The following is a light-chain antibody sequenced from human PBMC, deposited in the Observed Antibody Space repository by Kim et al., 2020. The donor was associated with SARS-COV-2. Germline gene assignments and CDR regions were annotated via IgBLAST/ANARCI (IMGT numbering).Light chain of an antibody. CDR2: RKN. V-gene: IGLV10-54*04. CDR1: SSNVGNEE. Sequence: RHTAHLTCTGTSSNVGNEEAAWRQQLQGPPPKLLSYRKNNRPSGISEIFSASRSGDTASLTITGLQPEDEADYFCSSWDSSLSAWVFGGGTRLTVL. CDR3: SSWDSSLSAWV. J-gene: IGLJ3*02.